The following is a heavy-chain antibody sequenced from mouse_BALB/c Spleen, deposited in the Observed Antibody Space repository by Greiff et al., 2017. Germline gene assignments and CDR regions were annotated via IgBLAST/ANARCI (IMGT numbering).Heavy chain of an antibody. D-gene: IGHD1-3*01. Sequence: QVQLKESGPGLVAPSQSLSITCTVSGYSLTSYGVHWVRQPPGKGLEWLGVIWAGGSTNYNSALMSRLSISTDNSKSQVFLKMNSLQTDDTAMYYCARESGNFWYFDVWGAGTTVTVSS. J-gene: IGHJ1*01. CDR2: IWAGGST. V-gene: IGHV2-9*02. CDR1: GYSLTSYG. CDR3: ARESGNFWYFDV.